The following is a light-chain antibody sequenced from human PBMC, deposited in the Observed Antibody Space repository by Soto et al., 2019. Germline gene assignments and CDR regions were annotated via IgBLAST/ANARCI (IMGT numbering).Light chain of an antibody. CDR1: KLGERY. CDR2: QDT. V-gene: IGLV3-1*01. Sequence: SYELTQPPSVSVSPGQTASITCSADKLGERYASWYQQKPGQSPVLVIYQDTKRPSGIPERFSGSNSGSTATLTISGTQAMDEADYYCQAWDSSTAFFGTGTKVTVL. J-gene: IGLJ1*01. CDR3: QAWDSSTAF.